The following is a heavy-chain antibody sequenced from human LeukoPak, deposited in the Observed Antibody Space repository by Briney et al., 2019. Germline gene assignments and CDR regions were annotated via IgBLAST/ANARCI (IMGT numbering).Heavy chain of an antibody. CDR2: IYHSGST. D-gene: IGHD3-3*01. J-gene: IGHJ4*02. V-gene: IGHV4-34*01. CDR1: GGSFSGYY. CDR3: ARASYYDFWSGTEGRFDY. Sequence: SETLSLTCAVYGGSFSGYYWSWIRQPPGKGLEWIGYIYHSGSTYYNPSLKSRVTISVDRSKNQFSLKLSSVTAADTAVYYCARASYYDFWSGTEGRFDYWGQGTLVTVSS.